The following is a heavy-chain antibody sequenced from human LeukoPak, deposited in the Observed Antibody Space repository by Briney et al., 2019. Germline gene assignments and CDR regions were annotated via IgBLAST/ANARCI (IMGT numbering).Heavy chain of an antibody. CDR2: ISYDGSNK. J-gene: IGHJ4*02. Sequence: GGSLRLSCAASGFTFSSYGMHWVRQAPGKGLEWVAVISYDGSNKYYADSVKGRFTISRDNSKNTLYLQMNSLRAEDTAVYYCAKWRGGSYSGFDYWGQGTLVTVSS. CDR3: AKWRGGSYSGFDY. D-gene: IGHD1-26*01. CDR1: GFTFSSYG. V-gene: IGHV3-30*18.